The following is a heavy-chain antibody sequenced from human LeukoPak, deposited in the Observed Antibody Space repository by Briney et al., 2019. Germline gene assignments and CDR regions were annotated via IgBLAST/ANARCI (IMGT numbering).Heavy chain of an antibody. J-gene: IGHJ4*02. CDR3: ARDNYYDSSGYFPFDY. Sequence: GGSLRLSCAAYGFTVSSNYMSWVRQAPGKGLEWVSVIYGGGSTYYADSVKGRFTISRDNSKNTLYLQMNSLRAEDTAVYYCARDNYYDSSGYFPFDYWGQGTLVTVSS. V-gene: IGHV3-66*01. CDR2: IYGGGST. CDR1: GFTVSSNY. D-gene: IGHD3-22*01.